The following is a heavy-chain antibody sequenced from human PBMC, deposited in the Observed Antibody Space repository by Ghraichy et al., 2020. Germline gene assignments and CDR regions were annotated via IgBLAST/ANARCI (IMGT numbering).Heavy chain of an antibody. CDR1: GDSVSSNSAA. J-gene: IGHJ4*02. D-gene: IGHD3-16*02. V-gene: IGHV6-1*01. CDR3: ARGGSYPLDY. Sequence: SQTLSLTCVISGDSVSSNSAAWNWIRQSPSRGLEWLGRTYYRSKWYKAYALSVKSRITINPDASKNQFSLQLNSVTPEDTAVYYCARGGSYPLDYWGQGTLVTVSS. CDR2: TYYRSKWYK.